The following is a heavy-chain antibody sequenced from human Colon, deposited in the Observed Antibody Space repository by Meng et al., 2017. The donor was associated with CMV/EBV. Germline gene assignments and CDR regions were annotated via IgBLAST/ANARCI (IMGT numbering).Heavy chain of an antibody. Sequence: GESLKISCAASGFTFNNYAMTWVRQAPGKGLEWVSTITGTSGTTYYADSVKGRFTVSRDDSRNTLYLQMNSLRVEDTAVFYCARGNSKTTWVVFDYWGLGTLVTVSS. D-gene: IGHD2-8*02. J-gene: IGHJ4*02. CDR1: GFTFNNYA. V-gene: IGHV3-23*01. CDR3: ARGNSKTTWVVFDY. CDR2: ITGTSGTT.